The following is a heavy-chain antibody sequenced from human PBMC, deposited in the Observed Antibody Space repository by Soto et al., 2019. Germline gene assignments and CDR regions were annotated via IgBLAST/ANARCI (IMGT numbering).Heavy chain of an antibody. V-gene: IGHV3-23*01. Sequence: XESLSLTCAASGFTFSSYAMSWVRQATGKGLEWVSAISVSVGTTYYADSVKGRFTLSRDNSNNTLYLQMNSLRAEDTAVYYCTKEVSTTRAFDPWGQGTLVTVSS. D-gene: IGHD1-26*01. J-gene: IGHJ5*02. CDR3: TKEVSTTRAFDP. CDR1: GFTFSSYA. CDR2: ISVSVGTT.